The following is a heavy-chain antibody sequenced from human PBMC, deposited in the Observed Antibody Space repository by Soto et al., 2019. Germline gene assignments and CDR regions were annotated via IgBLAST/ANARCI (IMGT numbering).Heavy chain of an antibody. CDR3: AREPLYSGSYDYGMDV. D-gene: IGHD1-26*01. J-gene: IGHJ6*02. V-gene: IGHV3-33*01. Sequence: QVQLVESGGGVVQPGRSLRLSCAASGFTFSSYGMHWVRQAPGKGLEWVAVIWYDGSNKSYGDSVKGRFTISRDNSKNTVYLQMNSLRAEDTAVYYWAREPLYSGSYDYGMDVWGQGTTVTVSS. CDR2: IWYDGSNK. CDR1: GFTFSSYG.